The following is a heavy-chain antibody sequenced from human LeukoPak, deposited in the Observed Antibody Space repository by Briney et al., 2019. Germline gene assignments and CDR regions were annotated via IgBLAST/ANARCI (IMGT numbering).Heavy chain of an antibody. Sequence: SETLSLTCTVSGGSISSSSYYWGWIRQPPGKGLEWIGYIYYSGSTYYNPSLKSRVTISVDTSKNQFSLKLSSVTAADTAVYYCARDSGSYHIFDYWGQGTLVTVSS. CDR1: GGSISSSSYY. J-gene: IGHJ4*02. CDR3: ARDSGSYHIFDY. V-gene: IGHV4-31*03. D-gene: IGHD1-26*01. CDR2: IYYSGST.